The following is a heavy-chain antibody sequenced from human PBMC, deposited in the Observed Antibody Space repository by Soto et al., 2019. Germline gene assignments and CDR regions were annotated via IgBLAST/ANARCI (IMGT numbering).Heavy chain of an antibody. Sequence: GGSLRLSCAASGFTFSSYAMSWVRQAPGKGLEWVSAISGSGGSTYYADSVKGRFTISRDNSKNTLYLQMNSLRAEDTAVYYCAKDGGESGSYYEYYYYYGMDVWGQGPTVTV. CDR3: AKDGGESGSYYEYYYYYGMDV. J-gene: IGHJ6*02. CDR1: GFTFSSYA. V-gene: IGHV3-23*01. D-gene: IGHD1-26*01. CDR2: ISGSGGST.